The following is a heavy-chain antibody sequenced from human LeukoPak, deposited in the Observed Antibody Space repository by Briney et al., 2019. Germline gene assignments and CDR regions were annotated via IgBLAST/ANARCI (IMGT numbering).Heavy chain of an antibody. V-gene: IGHV4-59*12. D-gene: IGHD3-10*01. J-gene: IGHJ5*02. CDR3: ARDSGTTGEVKFDP. CDR2: MYYSESS. Sequence: SETLSLTCTVSGGSFRGYYWSWIRQPPGKGLEWIGYMYYSESSNYNPSLKSRVTISVDTSKNQVSLKLSSVTAADTAVYYCARDSGTTGEVKFDPWGQGTLVIVSS. CDR1: GGSFRGYY.